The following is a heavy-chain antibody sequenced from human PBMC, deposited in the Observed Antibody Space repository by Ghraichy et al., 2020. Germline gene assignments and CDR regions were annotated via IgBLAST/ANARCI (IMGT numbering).Heavy chain of an antibody. J-gene: IGHJ6*02. Sequence: ASVKVSCKASGYTFTSYDINWVRQATGQGLEWMGWMNPNSGNTGYAQKFQGRVTMTRNTSISTAYMELSSLRSEDTAVYYCARGFDFPYYYGMDVWGQGTTVTVSS. D-gene: IGHD3-3*01. CDR1: GYTFTSYD. V-gene: IGHV1-8*01. CDR2: MNPNSGNT. CDR3: ARGFDFPYYYGMDV.